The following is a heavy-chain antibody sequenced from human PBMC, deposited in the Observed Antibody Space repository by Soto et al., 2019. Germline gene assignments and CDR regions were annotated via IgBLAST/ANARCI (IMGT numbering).Heavy chain of an antibody. CDR2: ITFSGNTV. Sequence: GGSLRLSCAASGFTFSDSYMSWIPQAPGKGLEWISYITFSGNTVYYADSLKGRFTISRDNAKNSLYLQMNRLRAEDTAVYYCARVSWREKYGMDVWGQGTTVTVSS. CDR3: ARVSWREKYGMDV. V-gene: IGHV3-11*01. CDR1: GFTFSDSY. J-gene: IGHJ6*02.